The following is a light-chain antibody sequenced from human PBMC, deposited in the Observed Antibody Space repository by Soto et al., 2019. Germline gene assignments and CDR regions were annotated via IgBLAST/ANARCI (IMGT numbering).Light chain of an antibody. CDR1: QSVLYSSNNKNY. V-gene: IGKV4-1*01. CDR2: WAS. CDR3: QQSYSTPPNT. Sequence: DIVMTQSPDSLAVSLGERATINCKSSQSVLYSSNNKNYLAWYQQKPGQPPKLLIYWASTRESGVPYRCSGSGYGTDFTLTISSLQSEDVAGYYCQQSYSTPPNTFGQGTKLEIK. J-gene: IGKJ2*01.